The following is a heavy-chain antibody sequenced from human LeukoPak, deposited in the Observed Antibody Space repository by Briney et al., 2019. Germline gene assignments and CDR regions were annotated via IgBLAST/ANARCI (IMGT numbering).Heavy chain of an antibody. D-gene: IGHD2-15*01. V-gene: IGHV3-64*01. CDR3: ARDSRGDCSGGSCPTRYYFDY. J-gene: IGHJ4*02. CDR1: GFTFSSYA. Sequence: GGSLRLSCAASGFTFSSYATHWVRQAPGKGLEYVSAISSNGGSTYYANSVKGRFTISRDNSKNTLYLQMGSLRAEDMAVYYCARDSRGDCSGGSCPTRYYFDYWGQGTLVTVSS. CDR2: ISSNGGST.